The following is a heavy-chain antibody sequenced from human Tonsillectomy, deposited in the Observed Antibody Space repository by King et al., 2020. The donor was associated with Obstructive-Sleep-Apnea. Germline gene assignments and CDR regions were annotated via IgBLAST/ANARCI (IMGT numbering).Heavy chain of an antibody. J-gene: IGHJ4*02. D-gene: IGHD5-12*01. CDR3: ARGTEIVAPFDY. CDR1: GGSISSYY. Sequence: VQLQESGPGLVKPSETLSLTCTVSGGSISSYYWSWIRRPPGKGLEWIGYIFYSGSTNYNPSLKSRVTISVDTSKNQFSLKLSSVTAADTAVYSCARGTEIVAPFDYWGQGTLVTVSS. V-gene: IGHV4-59*01. CDR2: IFYSGST.